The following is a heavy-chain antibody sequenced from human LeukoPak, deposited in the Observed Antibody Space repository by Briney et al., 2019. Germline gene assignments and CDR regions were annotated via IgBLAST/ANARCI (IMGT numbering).Heavy chain of an antibody. CDR2: IYSGGST. D-gene: IGHD2-21*02. J-gene: IGHJ4*02. Sequence: GGSLRLSCAASGFNFKNYWMHWVRQAPGKGLEWVSLIYSGGSTYYADSVKGRFSISRDNSKNTLYLQMNSLRVEDTAVYYCASSNCDGDCYLDYWGQGSLVTVSS. V-gene: IGHV3-53*01. CDR3: ASSNCDGDCYLDY. CDR1: GFNFKNYW.